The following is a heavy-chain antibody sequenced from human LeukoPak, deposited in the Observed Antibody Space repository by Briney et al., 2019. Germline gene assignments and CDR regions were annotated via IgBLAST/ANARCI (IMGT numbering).Heavy chain of an antibody. V-gene: IGHV4-4*07. Sequence: SETLSLTCTVSGGSISRSYWSWMRQPAGKGPEWIGRIYGSGTITYNPSLESRVTMSVDASKNQFSLKLRSVTAADTAVYYCARDSGTTGEVKFDPWGQGILVTVSS. D-gene: IGHD3-10*01. CDR2: IYGSGTI. CDR1: GGSISRSY. CDR3: ARDSGTTGEVKFDP. J-gene: IGHJ5*02.